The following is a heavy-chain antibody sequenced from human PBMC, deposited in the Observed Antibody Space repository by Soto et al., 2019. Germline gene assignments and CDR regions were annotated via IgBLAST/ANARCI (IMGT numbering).Heavy chain of an antibody. CDR1: GGSISSSNW. J-gene: IGHJ5*02. Sequence: SETLSLTCAVSGGSISSSNWWSWVRQPPGKGLEWIGEIYHSGSTNYNPSLKSRVTISVDKSKNQFSLQLSSVTAADTAVYYWARDSDSASTYCSSPSGHEGWSDPGGQGTLPTVS. CDR2: IYHSGST. D-gene: IGHD2-2*01. V-gene: IGHV4-4*02. CDR3: ARDSDSASTYCSSPSGHEGWSDP.